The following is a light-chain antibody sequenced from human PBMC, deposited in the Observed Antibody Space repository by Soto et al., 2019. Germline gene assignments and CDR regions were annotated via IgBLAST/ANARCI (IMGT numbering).Light chain of an antibody. CDR1: QSVSSN. Sequence: GMRQSPATLSVSPGERATLSCRASQSVSSNLAWYQQKPGQAPRLLIYGASTRATGIPARFSGSGSGTEFTLTISSLQSEDFAVYSCPQYNTWPRQFGQGTTV. V-gene: IGKV3-15*01. J-gene: IGKJ1*01. CDR3: PQYNTWPRQ. CDR2: GAS.